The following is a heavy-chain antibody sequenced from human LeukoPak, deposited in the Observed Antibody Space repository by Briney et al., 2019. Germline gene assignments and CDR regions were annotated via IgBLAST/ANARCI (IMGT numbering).Heavy chain of an antibody. CDR1: GFTFSDYY. J-gene: IGHJ6*03. CDR3: ARTRGSYNYYYYCMDV. CDR2: ISSSGSTI. Sequence: KPGGSLRLSCAASGFTFSDYYMSWIRQAPGKGLECVSYISSSGSTIYYADSVKGRFTISRDNAKNSLYLQMNSLRAEDTAVYYCARTRGSYNYYYYCMDVWGKGTTVTVSS. V-gene: IGHV3-11*01. D-gene: IGHD3-16*01.